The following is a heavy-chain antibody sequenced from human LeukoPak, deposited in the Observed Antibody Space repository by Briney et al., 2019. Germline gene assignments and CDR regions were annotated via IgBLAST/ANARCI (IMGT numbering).Heavy chain of an antibody. CDR1: GGSISTYY. Sequence: SETLSLTCTVSGGSISTYYWNWIRQPPGKGLEWIGYIYHSGSTNYNPSLQSRVTISVDTSKNQFSLNLNSVTAADTAVYYCARDFLNPPDYWGQGTLVTVSS. V-gene: IGHV4-59*01. J-gene: IGHJ4*02. CDR2: IYHSGST. CDR3: ARDFLNPPDY. D-gene: IGHD1-14*01.